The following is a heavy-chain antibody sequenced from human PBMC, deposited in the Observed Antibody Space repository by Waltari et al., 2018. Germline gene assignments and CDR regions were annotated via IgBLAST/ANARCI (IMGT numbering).Heavy chain of an antibody. D-gene: IGHD3-10*01. Sequence: QVQLVQSGAEVKKPGSSVTVSCKASGGTFSSYATSWVRQAPGQGLEWMGGIIPIFGTANYAQKFQGRVTITTDESTSTAYMELSSLRSEDTAVYYCARDLTMVRGVGAHMDVWGKGTTVTVSS. CDR1: GGTFSSYA. J-gene: IGHJ6*03. CDR2: IIPIFGTA. V-gene: IGHV1-69*05. CDR3: ARDLTMVRGVGAHMDV.